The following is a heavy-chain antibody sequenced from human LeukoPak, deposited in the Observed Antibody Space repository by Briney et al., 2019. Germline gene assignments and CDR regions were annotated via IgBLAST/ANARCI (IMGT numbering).Heavy chain of an antibody. Sequence: SQSLSLTCAISGDSVSSNSAAWNWIRHSPSRGLVWLGWTYYRSKWYDDYAVSVNSRMTINTDTSKNQFSLQLNSVTPEDTVVYYCARALIAVGAHYFDYWGQGNLVTVSS. J-gene: IGHJ4*02. V-gene: IGHV6-1*01. CDR1: GDSVSSNSAA. CDR2: TYYRSKWYD. CDR3: ARALIAVGAHYFDY. D-gene: IGHD6-19*01.